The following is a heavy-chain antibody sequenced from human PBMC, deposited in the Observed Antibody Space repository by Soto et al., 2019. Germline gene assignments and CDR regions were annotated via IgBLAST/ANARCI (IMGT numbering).Heavy chain of an antibody. J-gene: IGHJ4*02. D-gene: IGHD6-19*01. CDR3: ASTAHSSGWYSGGFDY. CDR1: SRSITSYY. Sequence: ASDTLSLTCNVSSRSITSYYWSWIQRPPGKGLEWIGYIYYSGSTNYSPSLKSRVTISVDTSKNQFSLKLSSVTAADTAVYYCASTAHSSGWYSGGFDYWGQGTLVTVS. CDR2: IYYSGST. V-gene: IGHV4-59*01.